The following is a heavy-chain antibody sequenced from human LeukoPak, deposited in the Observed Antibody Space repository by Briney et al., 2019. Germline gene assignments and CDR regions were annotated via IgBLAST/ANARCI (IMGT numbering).Heavy chain of an antibody. Sequence: GRSLRLSCAASGFTFSSYAMHWVRQAPGKGLEWVAVISYDGSNKYYADSVKGRFTISRDNSKNTLYLQMNSLRAEDTAVYYCARGGQWLGHFDYWGQGTLVTVSS. CDR1: GFTFSSYA. D-gene: IGHD6-19*01. CDR3: ARGGQWLGHFDY. CDR2: ISYDGSNK. V-gene: IGHV3-30*04. J-gene: IGHJ4*02.